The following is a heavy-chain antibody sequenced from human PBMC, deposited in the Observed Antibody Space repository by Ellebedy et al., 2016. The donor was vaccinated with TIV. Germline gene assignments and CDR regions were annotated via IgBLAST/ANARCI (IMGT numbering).Heavy chain of an antibody. CDR2: IYHSGST. V-gene: IGHV4-4*02. Sequence: GSLRLXCAVSGGSISSSNWWSWVRLPPGKGLEWIGEIYHSGSTNYNPSLKSRVTMSVDTSKNQFSLKLSSVTAADTAVYYCARGSLRKADFVYWGQGTLVTVSS. CDR3: ARGSLRKADFVY. J-gene: IGHJ4*02. CDR1: GGSISSSNW. D-gene: IGHD2-15*01.